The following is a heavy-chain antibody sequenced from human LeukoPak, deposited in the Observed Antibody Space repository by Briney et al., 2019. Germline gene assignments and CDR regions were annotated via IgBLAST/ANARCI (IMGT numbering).Heavy chain of an antibody. CDR2: LSGSTT. Sequence: PGGSLRLSCAVSGFTLRNYAMSWVRQAPGRGLEWVSILSGSTTYYADSVKGRVTMSRDNSENTLYLQMNSLRAEDTAIYYCAKESVVVAATGYYYYMDVWGKGTTVTVSS. J-gene: IGHJ6*03. CDR1: GFTLRNYA. V-gene: IGHV3-23*01. CDR3: AKESVVVAATGYYYYMDV. D-gene: IGHD2-15*01.